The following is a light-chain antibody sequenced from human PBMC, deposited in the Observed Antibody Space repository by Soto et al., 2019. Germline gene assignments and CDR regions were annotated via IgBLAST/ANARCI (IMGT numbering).Light chain of an antibody. CDR2: DAS. CDR1: QDITNY. V-gene: IGKV1-33*01. CDR3: QQYDSLLT. Sequence: DIQMTQSPSSLSASVGDRVTITCQASQDITNYLNWYQQKPGKAPKLLIYDASNLETGVPSRFSGSGSGTDFTFTITSLQAEDVATYYCQQYDSLLTFGGGTKVEIK. J-gene: IGKJ4*01.